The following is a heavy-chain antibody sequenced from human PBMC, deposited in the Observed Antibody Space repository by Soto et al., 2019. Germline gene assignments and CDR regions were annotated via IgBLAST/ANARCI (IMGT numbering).Heavy chain of an antibody. V-gene: IGHV3-7*01. D-gene: IGHD2-2*01. Sequence: GGSLRLSCAASGFTFSSYWMSWVRQAPGKGLEWVANIKQDGSEKYYVDSVKGRFTISRDNAKNSRYLQMNSLRAEDTAVYYCARSNIVVVPGAIGDLYYYYGMDVWGQGTTVTVSS. CDR3: ARSNIVVVPGAIGDLYYYYGMDV. CDR2: IKQDGSEK. CDR1: GFTFSSYW. J-gene: IGHJ6*02.